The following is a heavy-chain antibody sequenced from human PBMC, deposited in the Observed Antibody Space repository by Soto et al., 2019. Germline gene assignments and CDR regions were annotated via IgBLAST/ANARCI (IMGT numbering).Heavy chain of an antibody. CDR3: ARVEDIVTTARGGVTY. D-gene: IGHD5-12*01. V-gene: IGHV3-21*02. CDR1: GFTFRSYS. Sequence: EVQLVESGGGLVKPGGSLRLSCAASGFTFRSYSMTWVRQAPGQGLEWVSSISAGSGYIYYPDSLKGRFTIARDNANKSLYLQMNSLRAEDTAVYYCARVEDIVTTARGGVTYWGQGTLVTVSS. CDR2: ISAGSGYI. J-gene: IGHJ4*02.